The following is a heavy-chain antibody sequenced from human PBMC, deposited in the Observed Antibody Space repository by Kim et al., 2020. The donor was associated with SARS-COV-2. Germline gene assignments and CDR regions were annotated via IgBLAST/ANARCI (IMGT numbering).Heavy chain of an antibody. D-gene: IGHD1-26*01. CDR3: STDPPRYRGSYFPFDY. J-gene: IGHJ4*01. V-gene: IGHV3-66*01. CDR2: IYSGGST. CDR1: GFSVSSNY. Sequence: GGSLRLSCAASGFSVSSNYMSWVRQAPGKGLEWVSVIYSGGSTYYAESVKGRLTIFRDNSKNTLYLQMNSLIAEDTAVYYCSTDPPRYRGSYFPFDYWG.